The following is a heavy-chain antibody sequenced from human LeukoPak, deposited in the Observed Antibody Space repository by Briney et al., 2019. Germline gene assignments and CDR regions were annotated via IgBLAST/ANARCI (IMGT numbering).Heavy chain of an antibody. CDR3: ARGAYYYDSSGYY. D-gene: IGHD3-22*01. CDR2: ISYDGSNK. CDR1: GFTFSSYA. Sequence: PGRSLRLSCAASGFTFSSYAMHWVRQAPGKGLEWVAVISYDGSNKYYADSVKGRFTISRDNSKNTLYLQMNSLRAEDTAVYYCARGAYYYDSSGYYWGQGTLVTASS. J-gene: IGHJ4*02. V-gene: IGHV3-30-3*01.